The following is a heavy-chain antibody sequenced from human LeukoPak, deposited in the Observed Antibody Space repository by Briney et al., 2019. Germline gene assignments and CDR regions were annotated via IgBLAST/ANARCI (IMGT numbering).Heavy chain of an antibody. D-gene: IGHD2-15*01. CDR2: INQDGSEK. J-gene: IGHJ5*02. CDR1: GFTFSSYW. V-gene: IGHV3-7*01. CDR3: AREGCSGGSCYHNWFDP. Sequence: GGSLRLSCAASGFTFSSYWMSWVRQAPGKGLEWVANINQDGSEKYYVDSVKGRLTISRDNAKNSLYLQMNSLRAEDTAVYYCAREGCSGGSCYHNWFDPWGQGTLVTVSS.